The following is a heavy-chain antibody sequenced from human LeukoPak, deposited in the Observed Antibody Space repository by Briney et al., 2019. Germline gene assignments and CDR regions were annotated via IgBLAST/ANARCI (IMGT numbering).Heavy chain of an antibody. J-gene: IGHJ4*02. Sequence: GESLKISCQGSGYSFTSYWIGWVRQMPGKGLEWMGIIYPGDSDTRYSPSFQGQVTISADKSISTAYLQWSSLEASDTAMYYCARLPYYYDSSGYYPPYFDYWGQGTLVTVSS. D-gene: IGHD3-22*01. V-gene: IGHV5-51*01. CDR1: GYSFTSYW. CDR2: IYPGDSDT. CDR3: ARLPYYYDSSGYYPPYFDY.